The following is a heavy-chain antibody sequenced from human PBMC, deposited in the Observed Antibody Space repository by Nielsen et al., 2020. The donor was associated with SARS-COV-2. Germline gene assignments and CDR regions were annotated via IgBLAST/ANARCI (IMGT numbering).Heavy chain of an antibody. CDR2: IRWNSGSI. CDR1: RFTFDDYA. CDR3: ASAAAGDYGMDV. D-gene: IGHD6-13*01. J-gene: IGHJ6*02. V-gene: IGHV3-9*01. Sequence: SLKLSCAASRFTFDDYAMHWVRQAPGTCLEWVTVIRWNSGSIGYADSVKGRFTFSRDHAKNSLYLQMNSLRAKDTALYYCASAAAGDYGMDVWGQETTVTVSS.